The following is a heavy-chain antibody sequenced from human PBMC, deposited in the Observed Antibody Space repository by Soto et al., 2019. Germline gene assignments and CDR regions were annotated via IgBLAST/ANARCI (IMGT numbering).Heavy chain of an antibody. CDR1: GGSISSGGYS. Sequence: QLQLQESGSGLVKPSQTLSLTCAVSGGSISSGGYSWSWILQPTGQGLEWIGYIYHSGSTYYNPALKSRVTISVDRSKNQFYLKLRSVTAADTAVYYCARGMTTVTTLDYWGQGTLVTVSS. D-gene: IGHD4-4*01. J-gene: IGHJ4*02. CDR3: ARGMTTVTTLDY. V-gene: IGHV4-30-2*01. CDR2: IYHSGST.